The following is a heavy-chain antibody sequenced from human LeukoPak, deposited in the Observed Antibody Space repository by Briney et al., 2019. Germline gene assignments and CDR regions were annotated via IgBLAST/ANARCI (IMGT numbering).Heavy chain of an antibody. D-gene: IGHD2-8*01. V-gene: IGHV3-7*01. J-gene: IGHJ5*02. Sequence: GGSLRLSCAASGFTFSSYWMSWVRQAPGKGLEWVANIKQDGSEKYYVDSVKGRFTISRDNAKNSVSLQMNSLRAEDTAVYYCARIYLKMASASWGQGTLVTVSS. CDR2: IKQDGSEK. CDR1: GFTFSSYW. CDR3: ARIYLKMASAS.